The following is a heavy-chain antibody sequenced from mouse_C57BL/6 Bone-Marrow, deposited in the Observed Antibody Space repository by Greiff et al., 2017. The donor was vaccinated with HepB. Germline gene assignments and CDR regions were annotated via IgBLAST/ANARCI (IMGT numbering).Heavy chain of an antibody. CDR2: IFPGSGST. D-gene: IGHD1-1*01. J-gene: IGHJ3*01. CDR3: TRRGLLRSFAY. V-gene: IGHV1-75*01. CDR1: GYTFTDYY. Sequence: QVQLQQSGPELVKPGASVKISCKASGYTFTDYYINWVKQRPGQGLEWIGWIFPGSGSTYYNEKFKGKATLTVDKSSSTAYMELRSLTSEDSAVYYCTRRGLLRSFAYWGQGTLVTVSA.